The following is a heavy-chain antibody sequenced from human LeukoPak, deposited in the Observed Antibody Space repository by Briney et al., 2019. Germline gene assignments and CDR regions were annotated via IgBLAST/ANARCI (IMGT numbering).Heavy chain of an antibody. D-gene: IGHD3-10*01. J-gene: IGHJ4*02. CDR3: ASVRLGSFDY. CDR2: ISSSGSTI. Sequence: GGSLRLSCAASGLTFSDYYMSWVRQAPGKGLEWVSYISSSGSTIYYADSVKGRFTISRDNAKNSLYLQMSSLRAEDTAVYYCASVRLGSFDYWGQGTLVTVSS. CDR1: GLTFSDYY. V-gene: IGHV3-11*01.